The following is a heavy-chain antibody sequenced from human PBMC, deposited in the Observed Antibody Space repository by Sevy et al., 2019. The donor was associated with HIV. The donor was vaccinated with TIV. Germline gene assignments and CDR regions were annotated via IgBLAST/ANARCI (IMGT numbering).Heavy chain of an antibody. CDR2: ISWNRGSI. J-gene: IGHJ3*02. CDR3: AKDMVAAAGKNAFDI. D-gene: IGHD6-13*01. V-gene: IGHV3-9*01. CDR1: GFTFDDYA. Sequence: GGSPRLSCAASGFTFDDYAMHWVRQAPGKGLEWVSGISWNRGSIGYADSVKGRFTISRDNAKNSLYLQMNSLRAEDTALYYCAKDMVAAAGKNAFDIWGQGTMVTVSS.